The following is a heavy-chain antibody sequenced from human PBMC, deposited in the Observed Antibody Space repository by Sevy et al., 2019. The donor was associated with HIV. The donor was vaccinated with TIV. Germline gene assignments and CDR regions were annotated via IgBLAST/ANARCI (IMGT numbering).Heavy chain of an antibody. Sequence: WGSLRLSCAASGFTFSTYGMHWVRQAPGKGLEWVALIWYDGSNKYYADSVKGRFTISRDNSNNTLYLQMNSLRAEDTAVYYCAKEFRSGWYAYFDHWGQGTLVTVSS. V-gene: IGHV3-33*06. CDR3: AKEFRSGWYAYFDH. CDR1: GFTFSTYG. J-gene: IGHJ4*02. D-gene: IGHD6-13*01. CDR2: IWYDGSNK.